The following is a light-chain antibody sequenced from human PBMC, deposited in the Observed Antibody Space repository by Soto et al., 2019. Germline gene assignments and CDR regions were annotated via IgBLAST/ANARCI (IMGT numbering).Light chain of an antibody. J-gene: IGKJ4*01. Sequence: DIQMTQSPSTLSASVGDRVTITCRASQSISSWLAWYQQKPGKAPKLLIFQASSLKSGVPSRFSGSGSATEYTLTISSLQPDDFATYYCEDYSSSSGLIFGGGTKVEIK. CDR1: QSISSW. CDR2: QAS. V-gene: IGKV1-5*03. CDR3: EDYSSSSGLI.